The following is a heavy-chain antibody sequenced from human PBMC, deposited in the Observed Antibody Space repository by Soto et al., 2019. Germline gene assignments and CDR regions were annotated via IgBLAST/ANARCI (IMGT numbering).Heavy chain of an antibody. V-gene: IGHV5-51*01. J-gene: IGHJ6*02. CDR3: ARRRSHGITGTTTKYYYYGMDV. CDR1: GYISTNYW. Sequence: GESLKISCQTSGYISTNYWIAWVRQVPGEGPEWMGIIHPGDADIRYSPSVQGQVTISADESIGTAYLQWGSLKAADTAIYYCARRRSHGITGTTTKYYYYGMDVWGQGTTVTVSS. CDR2: IHPGDADI. D-gene: IGHD1-7*01.